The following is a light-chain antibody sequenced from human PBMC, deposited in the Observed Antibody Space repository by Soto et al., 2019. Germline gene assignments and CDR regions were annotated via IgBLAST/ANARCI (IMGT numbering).Light chain of an antibody. CDR1: QSISSTY. CDR3: QQYDSSPWT. J-gene: IGKJ1*01. CDR2: GAS. V-gene: IGKV3-20*01. Sequence: EIVLTQSPGTLSLSPGERATLSCRASQSISSTYLAWYQQKPGQAPRLLIHGASSRATGIPDRFSGSGSGTDFTLTISRLEPEDFAVYHCQQYDSSPWTFGQGTKVDIK.